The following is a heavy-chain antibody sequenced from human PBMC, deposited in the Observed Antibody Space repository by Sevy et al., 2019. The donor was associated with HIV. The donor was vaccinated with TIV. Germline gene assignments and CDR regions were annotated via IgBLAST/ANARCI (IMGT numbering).Heavy chain of an antibody. J-gene: IGHJ4*02. D-gene: IGHD6-13*01. CDR2: IRYDGSDK. CDR1: GFTFSNFG. CDR3: AKDLAGPGRRYFDY. Sequence: GGSLRLSCSASGFTFSNFGMHWVRQVPGKGLEWVTFIRYDGSDKYYAASVKGRFTISRDDSKNTLYLQMDSLRAEDTAIYYCAKDLAGPGRRYFDYWGQGTLVTVSS. V-gene: IGHV3-30*02.